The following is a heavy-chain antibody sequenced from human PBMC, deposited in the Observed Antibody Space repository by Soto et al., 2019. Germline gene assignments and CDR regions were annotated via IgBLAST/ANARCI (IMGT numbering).Heavy chain of an antibody. Sequence: SETLSLTCTVSGGSISSYYWSWIRQPPGKGLEWIGYIYYSGSTNYNPSLKSRVTISVDTSKNQFSLKLSSVTAADTAVYYCARARGRRELVVVPAATGGWFDPWGQGTLVTVSS. J-gene: IGHJ5*02. CDR2: IYYSGST. CDR1: GGSISSYY. CDR3: ARARGRRELVVVPAATGGWFDP. V-gene: IGHV4-59*01. D-gene: IGHD2-2*01.